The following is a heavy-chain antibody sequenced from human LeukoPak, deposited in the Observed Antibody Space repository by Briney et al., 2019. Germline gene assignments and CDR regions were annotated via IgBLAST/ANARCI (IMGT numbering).Heavy chain of an antibody. CDR2: ISSSSSYI. CDR3: ARVSLSEWLPYYFDY. Sequence: PGGCLRLSCAASGFIFSTYYMTWVRQAPGKGLEWVSSISSSSSYIYYADSVKGRFTISRDNAKNSLYLQMNSLRAEDTAVYYCARVSLSEWLPYYFDYWGQGTLVTVSS. V-gene: IGHV3-21*01. J-gene: IGHJ4*02. D-gene: IGHD3-3*01. CDR1: GFIFSTYY.